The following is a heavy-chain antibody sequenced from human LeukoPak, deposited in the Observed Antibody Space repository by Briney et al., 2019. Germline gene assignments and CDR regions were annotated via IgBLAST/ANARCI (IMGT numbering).Heavy chain of an antibody. CDR3: AVGYSSSWYVEYFQH. J-gene: IGHJ1*01. CDR2: IYYSGST. D-gene: IGHD6-13*01. CDR1: GGSISSYY. Sequence: PSETLSLTCTVSGGSISSYYWSWIRQPPGKGLEWIGYIYYSGSTNYNPSLKSRVTISVDTSKNQFSLKLSSVTAADTAVYYCAVGYSSSWYVEYFQHWGQGTLVTVSS. V-gene: IGHV4-59*01.